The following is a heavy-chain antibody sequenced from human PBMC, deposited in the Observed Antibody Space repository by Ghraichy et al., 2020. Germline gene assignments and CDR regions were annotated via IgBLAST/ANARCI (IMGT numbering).Heavy chain of an antibody. CDR3: AKIPLAGNWYFAL. CDR2: MSGRGGLA. D-gene: IGHD6-19*01. V-gene: IGHV3-23*01. J-gene: IGHJ2*01. Sequence: VGRGRGGGLEWVSAMSGRGGLADDADAGKGRFTISRDNSKNTLYLQMKSLSAEDTAAYYCAKIPLAGNWYFALWGRGTLVTVSS.